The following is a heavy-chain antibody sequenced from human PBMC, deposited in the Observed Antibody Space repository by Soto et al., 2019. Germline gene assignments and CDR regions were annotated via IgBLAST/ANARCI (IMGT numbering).Heavy chain of an antibody. V-gene: IGHV3-23*01. Sequence: GGSLRLFCAASGFTFSSYAMSWVRQAPGKGLEWVSAISGSGGSTYYADSVKGRFTISRDNSKNTLYLQMNSLRAEDTAVYYCAKDQDDYYYGMDVWGQGTTVTVSS. CDR1: GFTFSSYA. J-gene: IGHJ6*02. D-gene: IGHD2-15*01. CDR2: ISGSGGST. CDR3: AKDQDDYYYGMDV.